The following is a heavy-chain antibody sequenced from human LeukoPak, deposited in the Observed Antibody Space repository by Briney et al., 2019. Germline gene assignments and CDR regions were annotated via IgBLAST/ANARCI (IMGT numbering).Heavy chain of an antibody. CDR3: ARDRWRSAFDI. CDR1: GGSISSYY. D-gene: IGHD3-3*01. V-gene: IGHV4-59*01. CDR2: IYYSGST. Sequence: SETLSLTCTVSGGSISSYYWSWIRQPPGKGLEWIGYIYYSGSTNYNPSLKSRVTISVDTSKNQFSLKLSSVTAADTAVYYCARDRWRSAFDIWGQGTMVTVSS. J-gene: IGHJ3*02.